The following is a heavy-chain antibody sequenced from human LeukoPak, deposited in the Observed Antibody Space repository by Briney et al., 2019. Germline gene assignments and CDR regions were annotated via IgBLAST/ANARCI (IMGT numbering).Heavy chain of an antibody. J-gene: IGHJ3*02. CDR1: GFTFSSYG. Sequence: GSLRLSCAASGFTFSSYGMSWVRQAPGKGLEWVSLISGSGGSTYYADSVKGRFTISRDNSKNTLYLQMNSLRAEDTAVYYCARAEAAGDAFDIWGQGTMVTVSS. V-gene: IGHV3-23*01. CDR3: ARAEAAGDAFDI. CDR2: ISGSGGST. D-gene: IGHD6-13*01.